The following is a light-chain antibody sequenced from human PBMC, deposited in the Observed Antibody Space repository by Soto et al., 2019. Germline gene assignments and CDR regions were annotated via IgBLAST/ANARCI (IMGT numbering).Light chain of an antibody. Sequence: DIVMTQSPDSLAVSLGERATINCKSSQHVLYSSNDKNYLAWYQQKPGQPPQLLIYWASTREYGVPDRFSGSGSGTAFPLTISSLQAEDVAVYYCQQYYSSPYTFGQGTKVEI. J-gene: IGKJ2*01. CDR1: QHVLYSSNDKNY. V-gene: IGKV4-1*01. CDR2: WAS. CDR3: QQYYSSPYT.